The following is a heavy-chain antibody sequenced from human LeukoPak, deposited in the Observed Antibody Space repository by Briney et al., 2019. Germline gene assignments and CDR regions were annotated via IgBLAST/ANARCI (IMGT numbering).Heavy chain of an antibody. CDR3: AKIQGWFNAAFHI. CDR2: ISDSGDST. Sequence: GGSLRISCAASGFSFSSYGMSWVRQAPGKGLEWVSGISDSGDSTYYADSVKGRFTISRDISKNTLFLQMNSLRAEDTAVYYCAKIQGWFNAAFHIGGQGTMVTVSS. CDR1: GFSFSSYG. D-gene: IGHD6-19*01. J-gene: IGHJ3*02. V-gene: IGHV3-23*01.